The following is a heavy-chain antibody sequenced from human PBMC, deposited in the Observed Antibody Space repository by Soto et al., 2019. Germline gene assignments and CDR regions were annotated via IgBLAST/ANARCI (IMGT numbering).Heavy chain of an antibody. J-gene: IGHJ6*02. D-gene: IGHD3-3*01. CDR1: GFTFSDYY. CDR3: ARDDKIFGVVSRRYYYYGMDV. Sequence: QVQLVESGGGLVKPGGSLRLSCAASGFTFSDYYMSWIRQAPGKGLEWVSYISSSSSYTNYADSVKGRFTISRDNAKNSLYLQMNILRAEDTAVYYCARDDKIFGVVSRRYYYYGMDVWGQGTTVTVSS. CDR2: ISSSSSYT. V-gene: IGHV3-11*06.